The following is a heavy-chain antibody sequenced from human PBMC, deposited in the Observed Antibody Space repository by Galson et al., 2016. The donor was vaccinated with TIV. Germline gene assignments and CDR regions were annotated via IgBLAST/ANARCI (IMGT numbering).Heavy chain of an antibody. CDR1: GFTFNNYW. J-gene: IGHJ4*02. Sequence: SLRLSCAVSGFTFNNYWVSWVRQAPGKGLEWVANIKEDGSTIYYVDSVEGRFTISRDNAKNSLYLQMNSLRAEDTAMYYCARDHSYQSFDYWGQGTLVTVSS. V-gene: IGHV3-7*01. CDR3: ARDHSYQSFDY. CDR2: IKEDGSTI. D-gene: IGHD2-2*01.